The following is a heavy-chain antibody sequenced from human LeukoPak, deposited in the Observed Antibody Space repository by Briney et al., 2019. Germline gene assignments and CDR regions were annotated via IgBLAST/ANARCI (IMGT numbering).Heavy chain of an antibody. Sequence: ASVKVSCKASGYTFTSYYIHWVRQAPGQGLEWMGGIIPIFGTANYAQKFQGRVTITADESTSTAYMELSSLRSEDTAVYYCARDHCSGGSCYINWFDPWGQGTLVTVSS. CDR3: ARDHCSGGSCYINWFDP. CDR1: GYTFTSYY. D-gene: IGHD2-15*01. CDR2: IIPIFGTA. J-gene: IGHJ5*02. V-gene: IGHV1-69*13.